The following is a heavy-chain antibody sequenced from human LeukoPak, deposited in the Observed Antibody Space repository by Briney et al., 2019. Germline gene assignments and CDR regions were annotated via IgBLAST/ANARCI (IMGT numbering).Heavy chain of an antibody. V-gene: IGHV3-23*01. CDR2: ISGSGGST. J-gene: IGHJ4*02. CDR3: AKDKASGSYTGDY. CDR1: GFTFSSYA. Sequence: GGSLRLSCAASGFTFSSYAMSWVRQAPGRGLEWVSAISGSGGSTYYADSVKGRFTISRDNSKNALYLQMNSLRAEETAVYYCAKDKASGSYTGDYWGQGTLVTVSS. D-gene: IGHD3-10*01.